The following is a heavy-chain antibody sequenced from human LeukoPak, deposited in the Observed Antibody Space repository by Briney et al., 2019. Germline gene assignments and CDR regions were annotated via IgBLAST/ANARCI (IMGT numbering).Heavy chain of an antibody. V-gene: IGHV3-48*01. D-gene: IGHD3-16*01. Sequence: GGSLRLSCAASGFTFSSYSMNWVRQAPGKGLEWVSYITSGSDSMQYADSVKGRFTISRDNAKNSLYLQMNSLRAEDTAVYYCASLGGNYMDVWGKGTTVTVSS. CDR3: ASLGGNYMDV. CDR2: ITSGSDSM. CDR1: GFTFSSYS. J-gene: IGHJ6*03.